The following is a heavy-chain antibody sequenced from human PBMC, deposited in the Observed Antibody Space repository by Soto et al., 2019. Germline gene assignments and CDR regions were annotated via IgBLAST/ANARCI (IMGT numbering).Heavy chain of an antibody. V-gene: IGHV4-34*01. CDR1: GGSFSGYY. Sequence: SGTLSLTCAVYGGSFSGYYWSWIRQPPGKGLEWIGEINHSGSTNYNPSLKSRVTISVDTSKNQFSLKLSSVTAADTAVYYCARVSAYWGQEPWSPSPQ. CDR2: INHSGST. D-gene: IGHD3-16*02. J-gene: IGHJ4*01. CDR3: ARVSAY.